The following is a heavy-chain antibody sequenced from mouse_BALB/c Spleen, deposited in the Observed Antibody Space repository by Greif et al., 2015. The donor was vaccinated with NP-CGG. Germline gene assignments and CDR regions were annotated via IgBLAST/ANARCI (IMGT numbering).Heavy chain of an antibody. CDR1: GYIFTDYY. CDR3: ARRTGTEAMDY. Sequence: VQLQQSGPELVKPGASVKISCKASGYIFTDYYINWVKQKPGQGLEWIGWIYPGSGNTKYNEKFKGKATLTVDTSSSTAYMQPSSLTSEDTAVYFCARRTGTEAMDYWGQGTSVTVSS. J-gene: IGHJ4*01. CDR2: IYPGSGNT. D-gene: IGHD4-1*01. V-gene: IGHV1-84*02.